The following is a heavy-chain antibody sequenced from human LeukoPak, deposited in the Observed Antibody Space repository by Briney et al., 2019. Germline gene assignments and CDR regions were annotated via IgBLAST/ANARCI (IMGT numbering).Heavy chain of an antibody. J-gene: IGHJ4*02. D-gene: IGHD1/OR15-1a*01. V-gene: IGHV3-9*01. CDR1: GFTFDDYA. CDR2: ISWNSGRR. CDR3: ARVRTPRWGFDY. Sequence: GGSLRLSCVGSGFTFDDYAMHWVRQAPGKGLEWVSGISWNSGRRGYADSVKGRFTISRDNAKTSLYLQMNSLRAEDTAVYYCARVRTPRWGFDYWGQGTLVTVSS.